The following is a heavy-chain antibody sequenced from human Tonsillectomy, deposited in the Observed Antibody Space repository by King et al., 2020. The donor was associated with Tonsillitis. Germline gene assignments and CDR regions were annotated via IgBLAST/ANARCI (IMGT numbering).Heavy chain of an antibody. J-gene: IGHJ4*02. D-gene: IGHD2-15*01. V-gene: IGHV3-9*01. CDR3: AKDTCSGGGCYSGVDY. CDR1: EFTFDDYA. Sequence: VQLVESGGGLVQPGRSLRLSCAASEFTFDDYAMHWVRQAPGKGLEWVSGISWNSGSIGYADSVKGRFTISRDNAKNSLYLQMNSLRAEDTALYYCAKDTCSGGGCYSGVDYWGQGTLVTVSS. CDR2: ISWNSGSI.